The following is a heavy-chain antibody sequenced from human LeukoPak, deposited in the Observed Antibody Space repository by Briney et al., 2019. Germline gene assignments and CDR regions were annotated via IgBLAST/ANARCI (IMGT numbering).Heavy chain of an antibody. J-gene: IGHJ4*02. CDR3: ARMNYISTGWGAPFDY. CDR2: IRSDGART. CDR1: GFIFSSFS. D-gene: IGHD1-7*01. Sequence: GGSPRLSCAASGFIFSSFSMNWVRQAPGKGLEWVSYIRSDGARTDYTGAVKGRFTISRDNAKNSLYLQMNSLRVEDTAVYYCARMNYISTGWGAPFDYWGQGVLVTVSS. V-gene: IGHV3-48*04.